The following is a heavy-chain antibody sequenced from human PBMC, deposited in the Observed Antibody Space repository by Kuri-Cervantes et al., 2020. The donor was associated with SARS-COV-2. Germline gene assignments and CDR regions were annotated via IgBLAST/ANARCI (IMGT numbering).Heavy chain of an antibody. CDR1: GYTFTSSD. V-gene: IGHV1-8*01. CDR2: MNPNSGNT. D-gene: IGHD2-2*01. J-gene: IGHJ6*02. CDR3: ARSSLILPTYCSSTSCYPGMDV. Sequence: ASVKVSCKASGYTFTSSDINWVRQATGQGLEWMGWMNPNSGNTGYAQKFQGRVTMTRNTSISTAFMELSRLRSDDTAVYYCARSSLILPTYCSSTSCYPGMDVWGQGTTVTVSS.